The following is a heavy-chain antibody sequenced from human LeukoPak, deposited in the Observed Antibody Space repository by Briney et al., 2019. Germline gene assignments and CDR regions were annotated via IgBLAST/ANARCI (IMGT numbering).Heavy chain of an antibody. J-gene: IGHJ4*02. V-gene: IGHV3-21*01. CDR1: GFTFSSYS. CDR2: ISSSSSYI. CDR3: ARDPARMYYDFWSGYYTGVDY. D-gene: IGHD3-3*01. Sequence: GGSLRLSCAASGFTFSSYSMNWVRQAPGKGLEWVSSISSSSSYIYYADSVKGRFTISRDNAKNSLYLQMNSLRAEDTAVYYCARDPARMYYDFWSGYYTGVDYWGQGTLVTVSS.